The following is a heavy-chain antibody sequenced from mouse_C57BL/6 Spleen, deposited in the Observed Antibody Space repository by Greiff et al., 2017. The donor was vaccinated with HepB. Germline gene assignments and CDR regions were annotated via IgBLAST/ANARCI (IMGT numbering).Heavy chain of an antibody. Sequence: VQLQQSGAELVRPGTSVKMSCKASGYTFTNYWIGWAKQRPGHGLEWIGDIYPGGGYTNYKEKFKGKATMTADKSSSTAYMQFSSLTSEDSAIYYCARGSFDYMDYWGQGTTLTVSS. CDR2: IYPGGGYT. V-gene: IGHV1-63*01. D-gene: IGHD1-1*02. J-gene: IGHJ2*01. CDR3: ARGSFDYMDY. CDR1: GYTFTNYW.